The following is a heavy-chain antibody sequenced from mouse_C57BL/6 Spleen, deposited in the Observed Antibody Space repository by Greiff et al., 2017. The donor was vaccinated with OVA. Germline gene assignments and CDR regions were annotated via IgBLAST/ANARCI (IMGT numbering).Heavy chain of an antibody. CDR2: IWRGGST. D-gene: IGHD1-1*01. V-gene: IGHV2-5*01. J-gene: IGHJ4*01. CDR1: GFSLTSYG. CDR3: AKTGPLITTVEGDYAMDY. Sequence: QVQLQQSGPGLVQPSQSLSITCTVSGFSLTSYGVHWVRQSPGKGLEWLGVIWRGGSTDYNAAFMSRLSITKDNSKSQVFFKMNSLQADDTAIYYCAKTGPLITTVEGDYAMDYWGQGTSVTVSS.